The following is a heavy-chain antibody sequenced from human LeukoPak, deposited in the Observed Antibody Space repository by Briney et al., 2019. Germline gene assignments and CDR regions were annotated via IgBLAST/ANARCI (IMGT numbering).Heavy chain of an antibody. V-gene: IGHV3-30*02. J-gene: IGHJ4*02. CDR3: AKDIAGSSSSGSSLDY. CDR2: IRYDGSNK. Sequence: GGSLRLSCAASGFTFSSYAMHWVRQAPGKGLEWVAFIRYDGSNKYYADSVKGRFTISRDNSKNTLYLQMNSLRAEDTAVYYCAKDIAGSSSSGSSLDYWGQGTLVTVSS. CDR1: GFTFSSYA. D-gene: IGHD6-6*01.